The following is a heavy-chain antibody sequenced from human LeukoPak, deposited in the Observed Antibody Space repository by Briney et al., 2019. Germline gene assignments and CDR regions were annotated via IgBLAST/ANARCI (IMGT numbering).Heavy chain of an antibody. CDR2: IRYDGSDK. Sequence: GGSLRLSCAASGFTFSSYGMHWVRQAPGKGLEWVAFIRYDGSDKYYTDSVKGRFTVSRDNPKNTLYLQMNSLRADDTAMYYCAKDRAFLSGYVDYWGQGTLVTVSS. D-gene: IGHD3-3*01. V-gene: IGHV3-30*02. CDR1: GFTFSSYG. J-gene: IGHJ4*02. CDR3: AKDRAFLSGYVDY.